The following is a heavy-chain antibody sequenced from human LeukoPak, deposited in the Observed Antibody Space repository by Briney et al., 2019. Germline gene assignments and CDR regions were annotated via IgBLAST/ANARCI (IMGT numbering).Heavy chain of an antibody. CDR2: IYYSGST. Sequence: SETLSLTCTVSGGSISSYYWSWIRQPPGKGLEWIGYIYYSGSTNYSPSLKSRVTISVDTSKNQFSLKLSSVTAADTAAYYCARDRPGGSSFDYWGQGTLVTVSS. D-gene: IGHD3-16*01. CDR3: ARDRPGGSSFDY. V-gene: IGHV4-59*01. CDR1: GGSISSYY. J-gene: IGHJ4*02.